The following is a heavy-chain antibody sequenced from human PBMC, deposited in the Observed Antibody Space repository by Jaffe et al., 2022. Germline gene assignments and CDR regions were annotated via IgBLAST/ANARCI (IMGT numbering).Heavy chain of an antibody. Sequence: EVQLVESGGGLVQPGGSLRLSCAASGFTFSSYWMSWVRQAPGKGLEWVANIKQDGSEKYYVDSVKGRFTISRDNAKNSLYLQMNSLRAEDTAVYYCAREYCSGGSCYIYYYYYMDVWGKGTTVTVSS. CDR2: IKQDGSEK. J-gene: IGHJ6*03. CDR1: GFTFSSYW. CDR3: AREYCSGGSCYIYYYYYMDV. V-gene: IGHV3-7*05. D-gene: IGHD2-15*01.